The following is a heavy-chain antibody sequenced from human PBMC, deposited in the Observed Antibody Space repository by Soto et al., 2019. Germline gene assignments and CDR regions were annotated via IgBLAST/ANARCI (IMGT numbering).Heavy chain of an antibody. CDR3: AKEPVSITIFGVSGMDV. CDR2: INHSGST. Sequence: PSETLSLTCAVYGGSFSGYYWSWIRQPPGKGLEWIGEINHSGSTNYNPSLKSRVTISVDTSKNQFSLKLSSVTAADTAVYYCAKEPVSITIFGVSGMDVWGRGTTVTVSS. V-gene: IGHV4-34*01. D-gene: IGHD3-3*01. CDR1: GGSFSGYY. J-gene: IGHJ6*02.